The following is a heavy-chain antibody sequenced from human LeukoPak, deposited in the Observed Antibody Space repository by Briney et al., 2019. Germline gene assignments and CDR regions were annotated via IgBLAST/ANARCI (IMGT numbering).Heavy chain of an antibody. V-gene: IGHV3-23*01. CDR2: ISGSGDST. J-gene: IGHJ3*02. CDR3: TTYEVGTKKVPCAFDI. CDR1: GFTFSSYG. D-gene: IGHD1/OR15-1a*01. Sequence: GGSLRLSCAASGFTFSSYGMNWVRQAPGKGLEWVSSISGSGDSTDYADSVKGRFTISRDNSKNTLYLQMNSLRVEDTAVYYCTTYEVGTKKVPCAFDIWGQGTMVTVSS.